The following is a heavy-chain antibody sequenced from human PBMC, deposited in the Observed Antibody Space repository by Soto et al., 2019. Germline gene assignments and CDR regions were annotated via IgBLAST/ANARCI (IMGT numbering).Heavy chain of an antibody. Sequence: ASVKVSCEVSGYTLTELSMHWVRQAPGKGLEWMGGFDPEDGETIYAQKFQGRVTMTEDTSTDTAYMELSSLRSEDTAVYYCATELHDYSNHVILRGMDVWGQGTTVTVSS. CDR2: FDPEDGET. CDR1: GYTLTELS. J-gene: IGHJ6*02. V-gene: IGHV1-24*01. D-gene: IGHD4-4*01. CDR3: ATELHDYSNHVILRGMDV.